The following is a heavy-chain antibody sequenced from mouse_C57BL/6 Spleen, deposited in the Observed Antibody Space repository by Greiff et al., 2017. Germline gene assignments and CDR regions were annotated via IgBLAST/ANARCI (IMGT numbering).Heavy chain of an antibody. CDR3: AREGLRKGTKYFDD. V-gene: IGHV1-26*01. Sequence: EVQLQQSGPELVKPGASVKISCKASGYTFTDYYMNWVKQSHGKSLEWIGDINPNNGGTSYNQKFKGKATLTVDKSSSTAYMELRSLTSEDSAVYYCAREGLRKGTKYFDDWGQGTTLTVSS. CDR2: INPNNGGT. CDR1: GYTFTDYY. J-gene: IGHJ2*01. D-gene: IGHD1-1*01.